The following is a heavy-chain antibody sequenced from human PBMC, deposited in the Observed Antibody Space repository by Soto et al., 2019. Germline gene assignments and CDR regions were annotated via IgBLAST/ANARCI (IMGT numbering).Heavy chain of an antibody. D-gene: IGHD3-10*01. CDR3: AKDYYGSGSWDFDY. CDR1: GFTFSSYG. J-gene: IGHJ4*02. V-gene: IGHV3-30*18. Sequence: QVQLVESGGGVVQPGRSLRLSCAASGFTFSSYGMHWVRQAPGKGLEWVAVISYDGSNKYYADSVKGRFTISRDNSKNTLYLQMNSLRAEDTAVYYCAKDYYGSGSWDFDYWGQGTLVTVSS. CDR2: ISYDGSNK.